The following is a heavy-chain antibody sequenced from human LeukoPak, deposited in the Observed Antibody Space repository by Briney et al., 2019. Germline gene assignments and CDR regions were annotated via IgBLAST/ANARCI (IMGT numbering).Heavy chain of an antibody. V-gene: IGHV4-39*07. D-gene: IGHD1-26*01. J-gene: IGHJ4*02. CDR2: MYYRGST. CDR3: ATTTIRLGY. CDR1: GGSISSHY. Sequence: SETLSLTCTVSGGSISSHYWGWIRQPPGKGLEWIGSMYYRGSTYHNPSLKSRVTISVDTSKNQFSLKLSSVTAADTAVYYCATTTIRLGYWGQGTLVTVSS.